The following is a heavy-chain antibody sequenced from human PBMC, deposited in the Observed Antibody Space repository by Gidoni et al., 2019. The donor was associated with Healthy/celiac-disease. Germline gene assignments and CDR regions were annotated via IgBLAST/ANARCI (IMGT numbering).Heavy chain of an antibody. D-gene: IGHD2-2*01. J-gene: IGHJ5*02. CDR2: IIPILGIA. CDR3: ARTKGDIVVVPAANNWFDP. V-gene: IGHV1-69*04. Sequence: QVQLVQSGAEVKKPGSSVQVSCKASCGTFSSYAFSWVRQAPGQGLEWMGRIIPILGIANYAQKFQGRVTITADKSTSTAYMELSSLRSEDTAVYYCARTKGDIVVVPAANNWFDPWGQGTLVTVSS. CDR1: CGTFSSYA.